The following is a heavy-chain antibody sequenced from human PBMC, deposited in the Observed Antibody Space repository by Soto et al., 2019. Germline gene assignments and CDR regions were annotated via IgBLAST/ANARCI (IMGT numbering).Heavy chain of an antibody. V-gene: IGHV3-23*01. CDR1: GFTFSSYA. Sequence: GGSLRLSCAASGFTFSSYAMSWVRQAPGKGLEWVSAISGSGGSTYYADSVKGRFTISRDNSKNTLYLQMNSLRAEDTAVYYCAKAFKDYDFWSGYYFDYWGQGTLVTVSS. D-gene: IGHD3-3*01. CDR2: ISGSGGST. J-gene: IGHJ4*02. CDR3: AKAFKDYDFWSGYYFDY.